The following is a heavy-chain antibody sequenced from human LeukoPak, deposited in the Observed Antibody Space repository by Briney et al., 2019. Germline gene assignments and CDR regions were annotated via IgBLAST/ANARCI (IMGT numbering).Heavy chain of an antibody. J-gene: IGHJ5*02. V-gene: IGHV3-23*01. CDR1: GFIFSSYA. Sequence: PGGSLRLSCAASGFIFSSYAMSWVRQAPGKGLEWVSAISRSGENTYYADSVKGRFTISRDNSNNTLYLQMNSLRAEDTAVYYCAKVLPIYFSPSSWFHPWGQGTLVTVSS. CDR2: ISRSGENT. CDR3: AKVLPIYFSPSSWFHP. D-gene: IGHD3-3*01.